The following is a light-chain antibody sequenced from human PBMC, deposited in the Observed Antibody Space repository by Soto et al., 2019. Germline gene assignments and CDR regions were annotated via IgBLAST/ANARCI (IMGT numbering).Light chain of an antibody. Sequence: VMTQSPDSPSLSAGERATLSCRASQSVSSRYLALYQQKPGQAPRLIIYGASSRATGIPDRFSGSVSGTDGTITISRLQQEDGSVYDGQQRSEWTLTFCGGTKVDI. CDR3: QQRSEWTLT. J-gene: IGKJ4*01. CDR2: GAS. CDR1: QSVSSRY. V-gene: IGKV3D-20*02.